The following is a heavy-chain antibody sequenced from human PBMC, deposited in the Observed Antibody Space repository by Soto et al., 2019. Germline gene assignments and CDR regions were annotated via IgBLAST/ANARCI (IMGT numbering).Heavy chain of an antibody. Sequence: SETLSLTCAVYGGSFSGYYWSWIRQPPGKGLEWIGEINHSGSTNYNPSLKSRVTISVDTSKNQFSLKLSSVTAADTAVYYCARGIIVLMVYARDWFDPWGQGTLVTVSS. CDR3: ARGIIVLMVYARDWFDP. CDR1: GGSFSGYY. CDR2: INHSGST. V-gene: IGHV4-34*01. D-gene: IGHD2-8*01. J-gene: IGHJ5*02.